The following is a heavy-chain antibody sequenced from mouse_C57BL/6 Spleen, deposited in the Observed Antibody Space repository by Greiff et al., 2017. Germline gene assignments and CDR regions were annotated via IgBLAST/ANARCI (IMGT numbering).Heavy chain of an antibody. Sequence: EVKLVESGGGLVKPGGSLKLSCAASGFTFSSYAMSWVRQTPEKRLEWVATISDGGSYTYYPDNVKGRFTISRDNAKNNLYLQMSHLKSEDTAMYYCARAITTVVEEGFAYWGQGTLVTVSA. CDR1: GFTFSSYA. J-gene: IGHJ3*01. CDR3: ARAITTVVEEGFAY. CDR2: ISDGGSYT. D-gene: IGHD1-1*01. V-gene: IGHV5-4*03.